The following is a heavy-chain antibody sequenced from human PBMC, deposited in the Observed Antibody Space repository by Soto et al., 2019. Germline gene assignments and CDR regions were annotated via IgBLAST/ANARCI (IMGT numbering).Heavy chain of an antibody. CDR1: GSIFIGYG. Sequence: GGSLRLSCVVPGSIFIGYGMHWVRQAPGKGLEWVAVIWHDGSEIYYADSVKGRFTISRDNSKNTLYLQMNSLRAEDTAVYYCARDGIGGPAFRGFLDYWGQVPLVTVSS. CDR2: IWHDGSEI. CDR3: ARDGIGGPAFRGFLDY. V-gene: IGHV3-33*01. D-gene: IGHD2-15*01. J-gene: IGHJ4*02.